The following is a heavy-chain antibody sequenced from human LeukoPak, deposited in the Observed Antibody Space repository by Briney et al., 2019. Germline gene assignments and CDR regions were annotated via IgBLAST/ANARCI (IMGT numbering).Heavy chain of an antibody. CDR3: AKGGPYSDSSQSWFAP. CDR1: GFSFANYA. V-gene: IGHV3-23*01. J-gene: IGHJ5*02. CDR2: IRGSGGST. Sequence: GGSLRLACAASGFSFANYAMSWVRQAPGKGLEWVSSIRGSGGSTNYADSVKGRFTISRDNSKNTLSLQMNSLRAEDTALYYCAKGGPYSDSSQSWFAPWGQGTLVTVSS. D-gene: IGHD6-13*01.